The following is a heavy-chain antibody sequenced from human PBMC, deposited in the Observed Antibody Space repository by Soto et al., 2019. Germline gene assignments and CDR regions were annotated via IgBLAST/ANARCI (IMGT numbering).Heavy chain of an antibody. CDR2: IYASGSP. CDR1: FGSISVYY. D-gene: IGHD1-26*01. V-gene: IGHV4-59*01. J-gene: IGHJ4*02. CDR3: ARGVGSSPPQY. Sequence: SEPLSVTCTISFGSISVYYWSCLRQPPGQGLEWIGYIYASGSPYYNPSLKSRVTISADTSKNQISLKLTSPTAADTAVYYCARGVGSSPPQYWGRGTLVTVS.